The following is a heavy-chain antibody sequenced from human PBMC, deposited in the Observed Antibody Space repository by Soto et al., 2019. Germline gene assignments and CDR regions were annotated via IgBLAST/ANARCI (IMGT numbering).Heavy chain of an antibody. CDR3: AKMDGFIAVAQADY. Sequence: PGESLKISCKGSGYSFTSYWIGWVRQMPGKGLEWVSAISGSGGSTYYADSVKGRFTISRDNSKNTLYLQMNSLRAEDTAVYYCAKMDGFIAVAQADYWGQGTLVTVSS. D-gene: IGHD6-19*01. V-gene: IGHV3-23*01. J-gene: IGHJ4*02. CDR1: GYSFTSYW. CDR2: ISGSGGST.